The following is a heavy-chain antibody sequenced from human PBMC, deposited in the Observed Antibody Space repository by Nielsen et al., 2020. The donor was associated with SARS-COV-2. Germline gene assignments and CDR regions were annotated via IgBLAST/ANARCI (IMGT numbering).Heavy chain of an antibody. V-gene: IGHV3-7*03. CDR2: IKQDGSEK. J-gene: IGHJ3*01. CDR1: GFTFNSYA. D-gene: IGHD4-17*01. Sequence: GGSLRLSCAASGFTFNSYAMTWVRQPPGKGLEWVANIKQDGSEKYYVDSLKGRFPISRDNANNSLYLQMNSLIAEDTAVYYYARDLPVTPEIDAFDPWGQGTMVTVSA. CDR3: ARDLPVTPEIDAFDP.